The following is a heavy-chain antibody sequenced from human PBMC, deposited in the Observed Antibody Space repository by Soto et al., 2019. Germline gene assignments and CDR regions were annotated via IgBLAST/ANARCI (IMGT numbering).Heavy chain of an antibody. CDR1: GGTFSSDA. CDR2: IIPIFGTA. V-gene: IGHV1-69*06. CDR3: ASGGIVPAAFYYYYGMDV. J-gene: IGHJ6*02. Sequence: SVKFSCKASGGTFSSDAISWVRHAPGQGLEWMGVIIPIFGTANYAQKFQGRVTITAGKSTSTAYMELSSLRSEDTAVYYCASGGIVPAAFYYYYGMDVWGQGTTVTVSS. D-gene: IGHD2-2*01.